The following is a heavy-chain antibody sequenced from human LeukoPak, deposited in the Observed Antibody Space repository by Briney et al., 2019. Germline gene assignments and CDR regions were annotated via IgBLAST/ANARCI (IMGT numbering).Heavy chain of an antibody. J-gene: IGHJ4*02. V-gene: IGHV3-7*03. CDR2: INQDGSDK. D-gene: IGHD6-19*01. CDR1: GLTSTTYW. CDR3: SVGSGWLSDS. Sequence: PGGSLRLSCVVSGLTSTTYWMNWARQAPGKGLEWVANINQDGSDKHYVGSVKGRFSVSGDYAKKSLYLQMNNLRDDDSAVYYCSVGSGWLSDSWSQGALVTVSS.